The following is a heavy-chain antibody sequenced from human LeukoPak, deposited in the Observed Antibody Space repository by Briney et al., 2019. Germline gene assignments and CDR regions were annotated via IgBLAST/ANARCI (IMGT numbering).Heavy chain of an antibody. CDR3: AKDYYDISGSRYDF. J-gene: IGHJ4*02. CDR2: ISGSGGDT. CDR1: GFAFSSYA. Sequence: GGSLRLSCAASGFAFSSYAMSWVRQAPGKGLEWVSAISGSGGDTWYADSVRGRFTISRDNSKNTLYMQVNSLRAEDTAVYYCAKDYYDISGSRYDFWGQGTLVTVSS. D-gene: IGHD3-22*01. V-gene: IGHV3-23*01.